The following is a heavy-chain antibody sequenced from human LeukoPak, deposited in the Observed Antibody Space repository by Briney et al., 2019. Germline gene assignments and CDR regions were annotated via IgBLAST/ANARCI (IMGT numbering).Heavy chain of an antibody. CDR2: VYSGGST. V-gene: IGHV3-66*01. D-gene: IGHD1-26*01. CDR1: GFTFSSYA. Sequence: GGSLRLSCAASGFTFSSYAMHWVRQAPGKGLEWVSVVYSGGSTHYADSVKGRFTISRDNSKNTLYLHMNSLRAEDTAVYYCATADSGSYYSGFDYWGQGTLVTVSS. J-gene: IGHJ4*02. CDR3: ATADSGSYYSGFDY.